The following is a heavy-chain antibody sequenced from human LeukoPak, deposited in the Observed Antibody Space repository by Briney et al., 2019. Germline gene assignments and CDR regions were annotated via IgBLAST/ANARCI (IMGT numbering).Heavy chain of an antibody. V-gene: IGHV1-8*01. CDR3: ARKGLLGSGKPWFDP. Sequence: ASVKVSCKASGYTFTSYDINWVRQASGQGLEWMGWMNPNSGNTASAQKFQGRVTMTSNTSISTAYMELTGLRSEDTAMYFCARKGLLGSGKPWFDPWGQGTLVTVSS. CDR1: GYTFTSYD. CDR2: MNPNSGNT. D-gene: IGHD2-15*01. J-gene: IGHJ5*02.